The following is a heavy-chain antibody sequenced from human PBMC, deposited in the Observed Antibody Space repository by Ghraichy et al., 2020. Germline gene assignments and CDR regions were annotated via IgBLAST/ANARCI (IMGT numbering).Heavy chain of an antibody. J-gene: IGHJ4*02. Sequence: SGPTLVKPTQTLTLTCTFSGFSLSTSGMCVSWIRQPPGKALEWLARIDWDDDKYYSTSLKTRLTISKDTSKNQVVLTMTNMDPVDTATYYCAREVLGYDSSGLPYDYWGQGTLVTVSS. V-gene: IGHV2-70*11. D-gene: IGHD3-22*01. CDR2: IDWDDDK. CDR1: GFSLSTSGMC. CDR3: AREVLGYDSSGLPYDY.